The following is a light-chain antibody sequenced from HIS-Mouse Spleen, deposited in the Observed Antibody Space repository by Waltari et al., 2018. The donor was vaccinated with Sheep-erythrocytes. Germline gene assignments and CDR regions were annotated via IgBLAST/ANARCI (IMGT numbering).Light chain of an antibody. CDR3: QQSYSTPPLLT. CDR1: QGISSY. V-gene: IGKV1-39*01. Sequence: DIQMTQSPSSLSASVGDRVTITCRASQGISSYLNWYQQKPGKAPKLLIYAASSLQSGVPSRFSGSGSGTDFTLTISSLQPEDFATYYCQQSYSTPPLLTFGGGTKVEIK. CDR2: AAS. J-gene: IGKJ4*01.